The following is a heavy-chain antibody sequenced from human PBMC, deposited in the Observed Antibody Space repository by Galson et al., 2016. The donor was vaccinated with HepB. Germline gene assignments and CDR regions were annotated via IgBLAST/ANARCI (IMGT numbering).Heavy chain of an antibody. Sequence: SVKVSCKASGYTFTKYAIHWVRQAPGQRLEWMGWINAGNGDTKYSEKFQARVTITRDTSANTAYMELSSLRSEDTAVYYCARGEVFEHWLVRGTGDYWGQGTQVTVSS. J-gene: IGHJ4*02. CDR2: INAGNGDT. D-gene: IGHD6-19*01. CDR3: ARGEVFEHWLVRGTGDY. CDR1: GYTFTKYA. V-gene: IGHV1-3*01.